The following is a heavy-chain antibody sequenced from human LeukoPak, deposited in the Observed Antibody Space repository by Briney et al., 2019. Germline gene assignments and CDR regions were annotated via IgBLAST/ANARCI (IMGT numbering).Heavy chain of an antibody. CDR2: ISYDGSNK. Sequence: GRSLRLSCAASGFTFSSYAMHWVRQAPGKGLEWVAVISYDGSNKYYAVSVKGRFTISRDNSKNTLYLQMNSLRAEDTAVYYCARGFGSSGYYYFDYWGQGTLVTVSS. D-gene: IGHD3-22*01. J-gene: IGHJ4*02. CDR1: GFTFSSYA. CDR3: ARGFGSSGYYYFDY. V-gene: IGHV3-30*01.